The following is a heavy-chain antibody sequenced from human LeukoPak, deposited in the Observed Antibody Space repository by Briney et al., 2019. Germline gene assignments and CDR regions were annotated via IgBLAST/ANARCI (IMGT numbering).Heavy chain of an antibody. D-gene: IGHD3-3*01. CDR1: GFTFNYYG. CDR3: ARAPRGYDFWSGYYPDY. J-gene: IGHJ4*02. V-gene: IGHV3-21*01. CDR2: ISSDGTYI. Sequence: GGSLRLSCAVSGFTFNYYGMNWVRQAPGKVLEWVSSISSDGTYIYYADSVKGRFTISRDTAKNSLYLHMNSLRAEDTAVYYCARAPRGYDFWSGYYPDYWGQGTLVTVSS.